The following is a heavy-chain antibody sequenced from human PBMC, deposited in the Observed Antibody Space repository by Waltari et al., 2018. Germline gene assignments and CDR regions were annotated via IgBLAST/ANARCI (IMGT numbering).Heavy chain of an antibody. J-gene: IGHJ5*02. CDR3: AKPLYTSGWHGYET. CDR1: GGSFRAYY. CDR2: ITDGGIT. V-gene: IGHV4-34*02. D-gene: IGHD3-22*01. Sequence: QVQLQQWGPGQLKTSETLSPTCAVSGGSFRAYYWAWIRQRPGKGLEWIGEITDGGITNANPSLKSRVTISVDTSKNQFSLRLTSVTGADTAVYYCAKPLYTSGWHGYETWGPGNLVTVSS.